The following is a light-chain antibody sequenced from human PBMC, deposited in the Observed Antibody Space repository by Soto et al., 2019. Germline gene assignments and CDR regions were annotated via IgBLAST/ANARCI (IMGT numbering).Light chain of an antibody. Sequence: EIVLTQSPATLSLSPGERATLSCRASQSVSNYLAWYQHKPGQAPRLLMYDVSNRATGIPARFSGSGSGTDFTLTISRLEPEDFAVYYCQQYGSPPITFGQGTRLEIK. CDR3: QQYGSPPIT. CDR2: DVS. CDR1: QSVSNY. J-gene: IGKJ5*01. V-gene: IGKV3-11*01.